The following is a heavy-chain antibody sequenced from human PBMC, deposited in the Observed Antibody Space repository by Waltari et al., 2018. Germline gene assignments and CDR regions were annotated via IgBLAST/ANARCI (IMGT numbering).Heavy chain of an antibody. CDR1: GYSFKSYD. Sequence: QVQLVQSGAEVKKPGASVKVSCKASGYSFKSYDINWVRRAPGQGLQWMGWVNPNSGNTGYAQEFQGRVTITADSGTNTAYMELRSLTREDAAVYYCVKEIGAVLGPDVFDMRGPGTIVTVSS. V-gene: IGHV1-8*01. CDR2: VNPNSGNT. D-gene: IGHD3-16*01. J-gene: IGHJ3*02. CDR3: VKEIGAVLGPDVFDM.